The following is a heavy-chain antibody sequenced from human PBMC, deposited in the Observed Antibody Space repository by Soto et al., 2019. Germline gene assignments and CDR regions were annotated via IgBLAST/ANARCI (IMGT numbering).Heavy chain of an antibody. V-gene: IGHV3-23*01. D-gene: IGHD6-19*01. CDR1: GFTFSSYA. Sequence: PGGSLRLSCAASGFTFSSYAMSWVHQAPGKGLKWVSTISSSGGSTYYADSVKGRFTISRDNSKNTLYLQMNSLRAEDTAVYYCAVLIAVTGSFDYWGQGTLVTVSS. CDR3: AVLIAVTGSFDY. J-gene: IGHJ4*02. CDR2: ISSSGGST.